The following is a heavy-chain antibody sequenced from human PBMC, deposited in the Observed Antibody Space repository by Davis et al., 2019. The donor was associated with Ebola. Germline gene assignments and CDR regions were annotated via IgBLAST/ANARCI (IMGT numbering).Heavy chain of an antibody. D-gene: IGHD3-10*01. Sequence: GESLKISCAAFEFNFNAEYMSWIRQAPGKGLEWVSYISDSGASRQYTDSVKGRFTISRDNARSSLFLQMNSLRADDTAVYYCARARGAGPGGHFDIWGQGTQVTVSS. CDR2: ISDSGASR. CDR3: ARARGAGPGGHFDI. J-gene: IGHJ4*02. CDR1: EFNFNAEY. V-gene: IGHV3-11*01.